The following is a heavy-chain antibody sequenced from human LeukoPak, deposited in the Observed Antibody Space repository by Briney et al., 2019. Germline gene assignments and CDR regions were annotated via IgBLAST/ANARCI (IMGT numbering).Heavy chain of an antibody. J-gene: IGHJ6*03. CDR2: IIPTFGTA. D-gene: IGHD5-18*01. CDR3: ARDARGYSYGSRHYYYYMDV. CDR1: RGTFSSYA. Sequence: ASVTVSFKSSRGTFSSYAISWVRQAPGQGLDCMGGIIPTFGTANYAQTVQRRVTITTDESTSTAYMELSSLRSEDTAVYYCARDARGYSYGSRHYYYYMDVWGKGTTVTVSS. V-gene: IGHV1-69*05.